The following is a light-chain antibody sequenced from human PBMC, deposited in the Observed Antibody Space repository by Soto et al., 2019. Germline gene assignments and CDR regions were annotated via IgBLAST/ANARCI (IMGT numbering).Light chain of an antibody. CDR3: QQYNNYPRT. Sequence: DIQMTQSPSSLSASVGDRVTITCRASESISGWLAWYQQQPGKAPKLLIYDASNLESGVPSRFSGSGSGTEFTLAISSLQPDDFATYYCQQYNNYPRTFGQGTKVDIK. CDR2: DAS. CDR1: ESISGW. V-gene: IGKV1-5*01. J-gene: IGKJ1*01.